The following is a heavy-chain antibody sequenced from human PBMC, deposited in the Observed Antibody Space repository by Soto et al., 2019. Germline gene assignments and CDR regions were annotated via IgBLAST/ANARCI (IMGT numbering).Heavy chain of an antibody. J-gene: IGHJ4*02. CDR2: IRGDGSTT. CDR1: GFTFSNYW. Sequence: CAASGFTFSNYWIHWVRQAPGKGLVWVSRIRGDGSTTTYADFVKGRFAISRDNAKNTLYLQMDSLGADDTAVYYCTRGGTIATYWGLSDYWGQGALVTVSS. D-gene: IGHD7-27*01. CDR3: TRGGTIATYWGLSDY. V-gene: IGHV3-74*01.